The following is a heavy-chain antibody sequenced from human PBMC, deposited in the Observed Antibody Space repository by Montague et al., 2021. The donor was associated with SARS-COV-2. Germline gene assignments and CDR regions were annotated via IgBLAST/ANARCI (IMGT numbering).Heavy chain of an antibody. Sequence: SLRLSCAASGFTFSSYAVHWVRQAPGKGLEWVAVISYDGSNKYYADSVKGRFTISRDNSKNTLYLQMNSLRAEDTAVYYCARDILDYGMDVWGQGTTVTVSS. V-gene: IGHV3-30-3*01. CDR2: ISYDGSNK. J-gene: IGHJ6*02. CDR3: ARDILDYGMDV. CDR1: GFTFSSYA. D-gene: IGHD3-9*01.